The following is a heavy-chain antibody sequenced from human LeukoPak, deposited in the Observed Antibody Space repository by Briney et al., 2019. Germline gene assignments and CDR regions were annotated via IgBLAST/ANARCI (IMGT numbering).Heavy chain of an antibody. J-gene: IGHJ6*03. V-gene: IGHV3-21*01. CDR3: ARDAHYDFWSGSYAAYYYYYMDV. CDR2: ISSSSSYI. Sequence: GGSLRLSCAASGFTFSSYSMNWVRQAPGKGLEWVSSISSSSSYIYYADSVKGRFTISRDNAKNSLYLQMNSLRAEDTAVYYCARDAHYDFWSGSYAAYYYYYMDVWGKGTTVTVSS. CDR1: GFTFSSYS. D-gene: IGHD3-3*01.